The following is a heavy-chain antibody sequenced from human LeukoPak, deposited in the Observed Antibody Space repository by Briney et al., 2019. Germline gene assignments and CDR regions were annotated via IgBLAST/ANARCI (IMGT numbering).Heavy chain of an antibody. CDR1: GYTFTGNY. D-gene: IGHD5-12*01. Sequence: GASVKVSCKASGYTFTGNYMHWVRQAPGQGLEWMGWINPNSGGTNYAQKFQGWVTMTRDTSISTAYMELSRLRSGDTAVYYCARGPSRGYSGYDPFDYWGQGTLVTVSS. CDR3: ARGPSRGYSGYDPFDY. V-gene: IGHV1-2*04. CDR2: INPNSGGT. J-gene: IGHJ4*02.